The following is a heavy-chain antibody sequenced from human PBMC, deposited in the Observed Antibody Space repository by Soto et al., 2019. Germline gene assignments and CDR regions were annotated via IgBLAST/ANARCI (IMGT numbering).Heavy chain of an antibody. J-gene: IGHJ1*01. Sequence: SGPTLVNPTQTLTLTCTFSGFSLSTSGVGVGWIRQPPGEALEWLALIYWNDDKRYSPSLKSRLTITKDTSRNQVVLTMTNMDPVDTATYYCAHSGGSCYPHCSDFQHWGQGTLVTVSS. D-gene: IGHD2-15*01. CDR3: AHSGGSCYPHCSDFQH. CDR2: IYWNDDK. V-gene: IGHV2-5*01. CDR1: GFSLSTSGVG.